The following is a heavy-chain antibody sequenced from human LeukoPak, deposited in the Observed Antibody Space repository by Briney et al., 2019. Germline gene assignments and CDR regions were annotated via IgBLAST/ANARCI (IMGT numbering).Heavy chain of an antibody. J-gene: IGHJ4*02. CDR3: ARVRGDYHFDS. Sequence: HPGGALRLSCAASGFTFNNYWMIWVRQAPGGGLQWVANIKQDGSEKSYVDSVKGRFTISRDTAKNSLYLQMNSLRAEDTAVYYCARVRGDYHFDSWGQGTLVTVSS. CDR1: GFTFNNYW. CDR2: IKQDGSEK. D-gene: IGHD4-11*01. V-gene: IGHV3-7*04.